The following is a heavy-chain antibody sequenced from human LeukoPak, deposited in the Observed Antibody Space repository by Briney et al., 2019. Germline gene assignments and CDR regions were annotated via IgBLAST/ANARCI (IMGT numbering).Heavy chain of an antibody. Sequence: SETLSLTCTVSGGSISTHYWSWMRQPPGKGLEWIGYIYYSGSTNYNPSLKSRVTISVDTSKNQFSLRLGSVTAADTAVYYCARASGYYDFWSGYSPGHFDYWGQGTLVTVSS. CDR3: ARASGYYDFWSGYSPGHFDY. J-gene: IGHJ4*02. D-gene: IGHD3-3*01. CDR2: IYYSGST. CDR1: GGSISTHY. V-gene: IGHV4-59*11.